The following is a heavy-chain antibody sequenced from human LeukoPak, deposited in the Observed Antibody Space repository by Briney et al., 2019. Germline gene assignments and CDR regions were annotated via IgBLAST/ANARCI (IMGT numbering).Heavy chain of an antibody. D-gene: IGHD2-2*01. Sequence: GASVKVSCKASGGTFSSYAISWVRQAPGQGLEWMGWINTNTGNPTYAQGFTGRFVFSLDTSVSTAYLQISSLKAEDTAVYYCARDQWDEQDIVVVPAAVDYWGQGTLVTVSS. J-gene: IGHJ4*02. CDR1: GGTFSSYA. CDR3: ARDQWDEQDIVVVPAAVDY. V-gene: IGHV7-4-1*02. CDR2: INTNTGNP.